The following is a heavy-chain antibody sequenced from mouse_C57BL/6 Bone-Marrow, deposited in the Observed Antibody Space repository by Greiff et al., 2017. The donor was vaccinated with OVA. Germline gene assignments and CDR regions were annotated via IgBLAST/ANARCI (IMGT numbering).Heavy chain of an antibody. CDR2: INPNNGGT. V-gene: IGHV1-18*01. CDR1: GYTFTDYN. Sequence: EVQVVESGPELVKPGASVKIPCKASGYTFTDYNMDWVKQSHGKSLEWIGDINPNNGGTIYNQKFKGKATLTVDKSSSTAYMELRSLTSEDTAVYYCARGGSRHWYFDVWGTGTTVTVSS. D-gene: IGHD1-1*01. CDR3: ARGGSRHWYFDV. J-gene: IGHJ1*03.